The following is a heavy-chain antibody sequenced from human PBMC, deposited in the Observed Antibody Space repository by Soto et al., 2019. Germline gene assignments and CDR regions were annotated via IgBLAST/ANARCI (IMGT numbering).Heavy chain of an antibody. CDR1: GGSISSGGYS. Sequence: TLSLTCAVSGGSISSGGYSWSWIRQPPGKGLEWIGYIYHSGSTYYNPSLKSRVTISVDRSKNQFSLKLSSVTAADTAVYYCASRNLNYSGYDFHAWCQGTLDNISS. J-gene: IGHJ5*02. D-gene: IGHD5-12*01. V-gene: IGHV4-30-2*01. CDR2: IYHSGST. CDR3: ASRNLNYSGYDFHA.